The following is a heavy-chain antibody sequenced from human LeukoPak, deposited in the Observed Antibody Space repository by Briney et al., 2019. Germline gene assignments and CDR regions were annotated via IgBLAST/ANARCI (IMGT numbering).Heavy chain of an antibody. D-gene: IGHD1-14*01. CDR1: GGSISSSSYY. J-gene: IGHJ4*02. V-gene: IGHV4-39*07. Sequence: SETLSLTCTVSGGSISSSSYYWGWIRQPPGKGLEWIGSIYYSGSTYYNPSLKSRVTISVDTSKNQFSLKLSSVTAADTAVYYCARGYTPFDYWGQGTLVTVSS. CDR2: IYYSGST. CDR3: ARGYTPFDY.